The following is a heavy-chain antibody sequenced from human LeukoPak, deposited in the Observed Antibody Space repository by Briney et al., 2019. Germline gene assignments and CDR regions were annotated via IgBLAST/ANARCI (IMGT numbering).Heavy chain of an antibody. CDR1: GFNFGSYW. CDR2: IKEDGARE. V-gene: IGHV3-7*01. CDR3: TRDGWGNVLDL. J-gene: IGHJ5*02. Sequence: PGGSLRLSCAASGFNFGSYWMSWVRQAPGKGLEWVAHIKEDGARENYVDSVKGRFTISRDNAKNALYLQMNNLRAEDTALYFCTRDGWGNVLDLWGQGTLVTVSS. D-gene: IGHD2-8*02.